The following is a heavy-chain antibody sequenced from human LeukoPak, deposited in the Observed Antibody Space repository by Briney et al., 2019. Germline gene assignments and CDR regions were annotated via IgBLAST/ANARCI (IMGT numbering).Heavy chain of an antibody. Sequence: ASVKVSCKASGYTFTSYGISWVRQAPGQGLEWMGWISAYNGNTNYAQKLQGRVTMTTDASTSTAYMELRSLRSDDTAVYYCARVGYSYGYGLSYFDYWGQGTLVTVSS. CDR3: ARVGYSYGYGLSYFDY. V-gene: IGHV1-18*01. D-gene: IGHD5-18*01. CDR2: ISAYNGNT. CDR1: GYTFTSYG. J-gene: IGHJ4*02.